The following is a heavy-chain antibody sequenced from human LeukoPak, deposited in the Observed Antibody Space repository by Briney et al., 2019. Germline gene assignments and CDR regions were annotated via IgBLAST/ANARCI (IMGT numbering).Heavy chain of an antibody. D-gene: IGHD3-22*01. CDR2: ISGSGGST. V-gene: IGHV3-23*01. Sequence: GGSLRLSCAASGFTFGSYAMSWVRQAPGKGLEWVSAISGSGGSTYYADSVKGRFTISRDNSKNTLYLQMNSLRAEDTAVYYCAKTAYYYDSSGYAPAPWGQGTLVTVSS. CDR3: AKTAYYYDSSGYAPAP. J-gene: IGHJ5*02. CDR1: GFTFGSYA.